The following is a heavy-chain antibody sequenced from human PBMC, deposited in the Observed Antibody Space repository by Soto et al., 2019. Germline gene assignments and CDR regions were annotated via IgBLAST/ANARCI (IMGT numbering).Heavy chain of an antibody. V-gene: IGHV3-23*01. D-gene: IGHD1-26*01. Sequence: GGSLRLSCAASGFTFSSYALSWVRQAPGKGLDWVSVITGSGGRAYYADSVKGRFTISRDNSKNTLYLQMNSLRAEDTAVYYCAKEWDNRADYYYYGMDVWGQGTTVTVSS. CDR1: GFTFSSYA. J-gene: IGHJ6*02. CDR3: AKEWDNRADYYYYGMDV. CDR2: ITGSGGRA.